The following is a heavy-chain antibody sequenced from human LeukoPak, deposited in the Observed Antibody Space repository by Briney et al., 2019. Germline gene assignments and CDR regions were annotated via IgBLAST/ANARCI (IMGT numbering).Heavy chain of an antibody. CDR3: ARSFEDSSGYYPYYYYYGMDV. Sequence: PGGSLRLSCAASGFTFSSYSMNWVRQAPGKGLEWVSSISSSSSYIYYADSVKGRFTISRDNAKNSLYLQMNSLRAEDTAVYYCARSFEDSSGYYPYYYYYGMDVWGQGTTVTVSS. D-gene: IGHD3-22*01. V-gene: IGHV3-21*01. J-gene: IGHJ6*02. CDR1: GFTFSSYS. CDR2: ISSSSSYI.